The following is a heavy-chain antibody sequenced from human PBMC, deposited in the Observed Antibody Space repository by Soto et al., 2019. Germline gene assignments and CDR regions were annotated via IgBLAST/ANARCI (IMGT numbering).Heavy chain of an antibody. D-gene: IGHD2-8*01. Sequence: GGSLRLSCAASGFTVSSNYMSWVRQAPGKGLEWVSVIYSGGSTYYADSVKGRFTISRDNSKNTLYLQMNSLRAEDTAVYYCASIVLMVYAIGYWSQGTLVTVSS. J-gene: IGHJ4*02. CDR2: IYSGGST. CDR3: ASIVLMVYAIGY. V-gene: IGHV3-53*01. CDR1: GFTVSSNY.